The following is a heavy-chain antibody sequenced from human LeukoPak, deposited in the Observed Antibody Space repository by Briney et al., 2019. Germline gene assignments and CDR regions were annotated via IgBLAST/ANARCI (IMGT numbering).Heavy chain of an antibody. D-gene: IGHD6-19*01. Sequence: SQTLSLTCAISGDSVSDKNGAWNWVGQSPSRGLEWLGRTYYRSKWYYDYAPSFNGRITINPDASNNQFSLLLSSVTPDDTAVYYCARDLGNTGWYTFDYWGQGTLVTVSS. V-gene: IGHV6-1*01. CDR3: ARDLGNTGWYTFDY. J-gene: IGHJ4*02. CDR1: GDSVSDKNGA. CDR2: TYYRSKWYY.